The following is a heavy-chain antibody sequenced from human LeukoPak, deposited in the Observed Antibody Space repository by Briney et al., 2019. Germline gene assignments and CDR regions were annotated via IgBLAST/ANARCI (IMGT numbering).Heavy chain of an antibody. V-gene: IGHV3-30*18. CDR1: GFTFSSYG. D-gene: IGHD6-13*01. J-gene: IGHJ6*04. CDR2: ISYDGSNK. CDR3: AKNAAAADPNYYYYGMDV. Sequence: GGSLRLSCAASGFTFSSYGMHWVRQAPGKGLEWVAVISYDGSNKYYADSVKGRFTISRDNSKNTLYLQMNSLRAEDTAVYYCAKNAAAADPNYYYYGMDVWGKGTTVTVSP.